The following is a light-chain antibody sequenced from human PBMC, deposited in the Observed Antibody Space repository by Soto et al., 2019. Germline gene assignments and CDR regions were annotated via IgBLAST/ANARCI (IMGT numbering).Light chain of an antibody. CDR1: QSVSSSY. Sequence: EIVLTQSPGTLSLSPGERATLSCRASQSVSSSYLAWYQQKPGQAPRLLIYDASIRATGIPDRFSGSGSGRDFTLTITRLEPEDSAVYYCQEYGSSPRLTFGGGTKVEIK. V-gene: IGKV3-20*01. J-gene: IGKJ4*01. CDR3: QEYGSSPRLT. CDR2: DAS.